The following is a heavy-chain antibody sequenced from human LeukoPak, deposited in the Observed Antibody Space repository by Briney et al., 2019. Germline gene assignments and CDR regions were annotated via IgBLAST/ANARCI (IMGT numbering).Heavy chain of an antibody. CDR2: INHSGST. CDR3: ARSSFRAAGKGFDP. Sequence: SETLSLTCAVYGGSFSGYYWSWIRQPPGKGLEWIGEINHSGSTNYNPSLKSRVTISVDTSKNQFSLKLSSVTAADTAVYYCARSSFRAAGKGFDPWGQGTLVTVSS. CDR1: GGSFSGYY. D-gene: IGHD6-13*01. V-gene: IGHV4-34*01. J-gene: IGHJ5*02.